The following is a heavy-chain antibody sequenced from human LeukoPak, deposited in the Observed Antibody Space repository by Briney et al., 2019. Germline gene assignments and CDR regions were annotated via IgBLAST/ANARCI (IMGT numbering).Heavy chain of an antibody. CDR2: IYYSGNT. Sequence: SETLSLTCSVSGGSISSSSIYWGCVRQPPGKGLEWIGNIYYSGNTYYNPSLKSRVTISVDTSKNQFSLKLSSVTAADTAVYYCARPPVLPEYAFDIWGQGTMVSVSS. CDR1: GGSISSSSIY. V-gene: IGHV4-39*01. CDR3: ARPPVLPEYAFDI. D-gene: IGHD2-2*01. J-gene: IGHJ3*02.